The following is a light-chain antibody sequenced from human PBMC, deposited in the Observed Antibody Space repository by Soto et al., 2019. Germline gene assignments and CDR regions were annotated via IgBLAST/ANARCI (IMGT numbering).Light chain of an antibody. J-gene: IGKJ4*01. V-gene: IGKV1D-13*01. Sequence: AFQLTQSPSSLSASVGDRVTITCRASQGISSALAWYQQKAGKAPKLLIYDASTLESGVPSRFSGSGSGTDFTLTISSLQPEDFATYYCQQFNNYPLTSGGRTKADI. CDR1: QGISSA. CDR2: DAS. CDR3: QQFNNYPLT.